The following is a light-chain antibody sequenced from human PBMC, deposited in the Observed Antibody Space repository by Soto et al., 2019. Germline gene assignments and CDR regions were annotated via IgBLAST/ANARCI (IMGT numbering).Light chain of an antibody. Sequence: DIVMTQSPLSLPVTPGETASISCRSSQSLLHSNGYNYLDWYLQKPGQSPQLLIYLGSNRASRVPARFTGNGSGTYFTLRISRVEAEDVGVYYCMQALQTRPACGGGTKVEIK. CDR3: MQALQTRPA. V-gene: IGKV2-28*01. CDR1: QSLLHSNGYNY. CDR2: LGS. J-gene: IGKJ4*01.